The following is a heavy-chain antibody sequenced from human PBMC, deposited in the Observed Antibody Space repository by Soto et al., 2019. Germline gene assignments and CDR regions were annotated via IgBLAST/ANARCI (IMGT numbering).Heavy chain of an antibody. J-gene: IGHJ6*02. V-gene: IGHV4-30-4*01. CDR1: GGSISSGDYY. D-gene: IGHD6-13*01. CDR3: ARVDRGSSWSYYYYGMDV. Sequence: SETLSLTCTVSGGSISSGDYYWSWIRQPPGKGLEWIGYIYYSGSTYYNPSLKSRVTIPVDTSKNQFSLKLSSVTAADTAVYYCARVDRGSSWSYYYYGMDVWGQGTTVTVS. CDR2: IYYSGST.